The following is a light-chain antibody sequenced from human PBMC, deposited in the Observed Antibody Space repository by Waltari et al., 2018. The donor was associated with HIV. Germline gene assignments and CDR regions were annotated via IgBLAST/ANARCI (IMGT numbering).Light chain of an antibody. V-gene: IGLV1-47*01. J-gene: IGLJ3*02. Sequence: QSVLTQPPSASGTPGQRVTISCSGTSSNTGSNDVSWYQQLPGTAPKLPIYRNNQRPSGVPDRFSGSKSGTSASLAISGLRSEDEADYYCAAWDDSLSGWVFGGGTKLTVL. CDR2: RNN. CDR1: SSNTGSND. CDR3: AAWDDSLSGWV.